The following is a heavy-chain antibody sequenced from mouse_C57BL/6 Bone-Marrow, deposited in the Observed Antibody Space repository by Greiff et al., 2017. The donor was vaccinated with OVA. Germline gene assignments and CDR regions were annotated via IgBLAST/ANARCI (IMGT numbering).Heavy chain of an antibody. Sequence: VQLKESGPELVKPGASVKMSCKASGYTFTDYNMHWVKQSHGKSLEWIGYINPNNGGTSYNQKFKGKATLTVNKSSSTAYMELRSLTSEDSAVYYCARSYLDFDYWGQGTTLTVSS. J-gene: IGHJ2*01. CDR1: GYTFTDYN. V-gene: IGHV1-22*01. D-gene: IGHD5-5*01. CDR2: INPNNGGT. CDR3: ARSYLDFDY.